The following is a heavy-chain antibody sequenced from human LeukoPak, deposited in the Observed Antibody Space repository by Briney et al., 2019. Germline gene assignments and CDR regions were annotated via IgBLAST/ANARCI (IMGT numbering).Heavy chain of an antibody. CDR3: ATEVAAAGTFGC. CDR2: IYSGGST. D-gene: IGHD6-13*01. Sequence: GGSLRLSCAASGFTVSSNYMSWVRQAPGRGLEWVSVIYSGGSTYYADSVKGRFTISRDNSKNTLYLQMNSLRAEDTAVYYCATEVAAAGTFGCWGQGTLVTVSS. J-gene: IGHJ4*02. V-gene: IGHV3-66*01. CDR1: GFTVSSNY.